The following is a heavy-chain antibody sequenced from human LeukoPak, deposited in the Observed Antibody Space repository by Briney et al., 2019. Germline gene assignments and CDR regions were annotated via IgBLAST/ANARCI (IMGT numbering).Heavy chain of an antibody. D-gene: IGHD5-12*01. CDR2: ISGSGGST. Sequence: QTGGSLRLSCAASGFTFSSYGMSWVRQAPGKGLEWVSAISGSGGSTYYADSVKGRFTISRDNSKNTLYLQMNSLRAEDTAVYYCAKTCGYDADYFDYWGQGTLVTVSS. CDR1: GFTFSSYG. V-gene: IGHV3-23*01. CDR3: AKTCGYDADYFDY. J-gene: IGHJ4*02.